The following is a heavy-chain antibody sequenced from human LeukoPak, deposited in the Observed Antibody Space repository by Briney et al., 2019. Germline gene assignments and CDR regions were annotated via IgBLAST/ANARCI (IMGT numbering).Heavy chain of an antibody. CDR2: INHSGGT. CDR1: GGSFSGYY. D-gene: IGHD3-3*01. CDR3: ARAQNSYDFWSGYLDSRYYFDY. V-gene: IGHV4-34*01. Sequence: PSETLSLTCAVYGGSFSGYYWSWIRQPPGKGLEWIGEINHSGGTNYNPSLKSRVTISVDTSKNQFSLKLSSVTAANTAVYYCARAQNSYDFWSGYLDSRYYFDYWGQGTLVTVSS. J-gene: IGHJ4*02.